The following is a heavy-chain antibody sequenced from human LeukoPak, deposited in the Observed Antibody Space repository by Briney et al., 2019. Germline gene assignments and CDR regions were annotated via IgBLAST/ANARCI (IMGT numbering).Heavy chain of an antibody. CDR1: GFTFSSYG. CDR2: ISNSGSYI. D-gene: IGHD4-11*01. V-gene: IGHV3-21*05. Sequence: GGSLRLSCAASGFTFSSYGMTWIRQAPGKGPEWVSYISNSGSYIFYAASVRGRFTISRDNTANSLYLQMNSLTAGDTALYYCARGDYSNRYLNYYMDVWGKGTAVTVSS. J-gene: IGHJ6*03. CDR3: ARGDYSNRYLNYYMDV.